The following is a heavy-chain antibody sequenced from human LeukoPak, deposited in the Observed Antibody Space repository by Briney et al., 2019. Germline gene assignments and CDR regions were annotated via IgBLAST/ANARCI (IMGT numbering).Heavy chain of an antibody. J-gene: IGHJ6*04. D-gene: IGHD6-25*01. CDR2: ISANGGSI. Sequence: GGFLRLSCTASGFIFSDYYMSWIRQAPGKVLEYISDISANGGSIYYADSVKGRFTIPIHNAKNSLYLQMNSLRDEETAVYYCARDGTPIYSSGWVYMDVWGKGTTVTMSS. CDR3: ARDGTPIYSSGWVYMDV. V-gene: IGHV3-11*04. CDR1: GFIFSDYY.